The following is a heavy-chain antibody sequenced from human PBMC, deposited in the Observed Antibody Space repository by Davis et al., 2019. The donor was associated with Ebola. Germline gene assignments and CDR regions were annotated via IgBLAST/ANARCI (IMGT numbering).Heavy chain of an antibody. CDR3: ARLQNVVVAAYYYYYYGMDV. J-gene: IGHJ6*02. CDR1: GFTFSSYW. CDR2: IKQDGSEK. Sequence: GESLKISCAASGFTFSSYWMSWVRQAPGKGLEWVANIKQDGSEKYYVDSVKGRFTISRDNAKNSLYLQMNSLRAEDTAVYYCARLQNVVVAAYYYYYYGMDVWGQGTTVTVSS. D-gene: IGHD2-15*01. V-gene: IGHV3-7*03.